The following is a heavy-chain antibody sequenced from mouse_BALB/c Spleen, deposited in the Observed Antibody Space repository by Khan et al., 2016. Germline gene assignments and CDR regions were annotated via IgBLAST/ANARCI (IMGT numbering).Heavy chain of an antibody. CDR1: GYSITSDYS. CDR3: TRYYYGGAPWFAY. CDR2: IHYSGST. Sequence: EVKLEESGPDLVKPSQSLSLTCTVTGYSITSDYSWHWIRQFPGNKLEWMGYIHYSGSTNCNPSLKSRISITRDTSKNQFFLQLNSVTTEDTATYYCTRYYYGGAPWFAYWGQGTLVTVSA. V-gene: IGHV3-1*02. D-gene: IGHD1-1*01. J-gene: IGHJ3*01.